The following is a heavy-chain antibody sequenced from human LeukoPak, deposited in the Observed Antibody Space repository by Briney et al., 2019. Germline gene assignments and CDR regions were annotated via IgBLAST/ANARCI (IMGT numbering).Heavy chain of an antibody. Sequence: PSETLSLTCTVSGGSISSYYWSWVRQPAGKGLEWIGRIYTSGSTNYNPSLKSRVTMSVDTSKNQFSLKLSSVTAADTAVYYCARGRFRITGTTSPNWFDPWGQGTLVTVSS. CDR1: GGSISSYY. V-gene: IGHV4-4*07. CDR2: IYTSGST. CDR3: ARGRFRITGTTSPNWFDP. D-gene: IGHD1-20*01. J-gene: IGHJ5*02.